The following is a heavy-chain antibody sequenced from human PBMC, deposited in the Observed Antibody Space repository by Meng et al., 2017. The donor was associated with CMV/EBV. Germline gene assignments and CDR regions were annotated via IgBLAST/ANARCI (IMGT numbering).Heavy chain of an antibody. D-gene: IGHD1-1*01. Sequence: SCKASGYTCTRYGSNWVRQAPGRGLEWMGWISTYNGNTNYAQKLQGRVTMTTDTSTSTAYMELRSLRSDDTAVYYCARGAKRNWFDPWGQGTLVTVSS. J-gene: IGHJ5*02. CDR3: ARGAKRNWFDP. V-gene: IGHV1-18*01. CDR2: ISTYNGNT. CDR1: GYTCTRYG.